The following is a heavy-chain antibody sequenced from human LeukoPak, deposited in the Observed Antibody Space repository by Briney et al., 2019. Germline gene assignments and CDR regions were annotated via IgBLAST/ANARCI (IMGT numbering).Heavy chain of an antibody. D-gene: IGHD4-23*01. CDR1: GFTYSTYW. V-gene: IGHV3-7*01. Sequence: GGSLRLSCAASGFTYSTYWMSWVRQAPGKELEWVANIKEDGSEKYYVDSVKGRFTISRDNAKNSLYLQMNSLRAEDTAVYYCARLRNYGGNRVEDYWGQGTLVTVSS. CDR3: ARLRNYGGNRVEDY. J-gene: IGHJ4*02. CDR2: IKEDGSEK.